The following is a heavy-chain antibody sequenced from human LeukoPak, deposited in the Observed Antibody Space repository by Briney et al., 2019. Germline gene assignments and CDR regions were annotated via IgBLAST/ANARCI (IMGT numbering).Heavy chain of an antibody. V-gene: IGHV4-39*01. J-gene: IGHJ3*02. Sequence: SETLSLTCTVSGGSISSSSYYWGWIRQPPGKGLEWIGSIYYSGSTYYNPSLKSRVTISVGTSKNQFSLKLSSVTAADTAVYYCARAWRYPYDAFDIWGQGTMVTVSS. D-gene: IGHD3-9*01. CDR2: IYYSGST. CDR1: GGSISSSSYY. CDR3: ARAWRYPYDAFDI.